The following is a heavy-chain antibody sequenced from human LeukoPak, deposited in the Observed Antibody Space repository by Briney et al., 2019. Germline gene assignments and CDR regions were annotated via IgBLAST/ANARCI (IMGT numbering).Heavy chain of an antibody. D-gene: IGHD5-12*01. V-gene: IGHV3-7*01. CDR2: TNQEGSEK. CDR3: ARDPKWLDY. Sequence: GGSLRLSCAASGFTLSTYWMNWVRQAPGKGLEWVANTNQEGSEKYYVDSVKGRFTISKDNAKNALYLQMNSLRAEDTAVYYCARDPKWLDYWGQGTLVTVSS. J-gene: IGHJ4*02. CDR1: GFTLSTYW.